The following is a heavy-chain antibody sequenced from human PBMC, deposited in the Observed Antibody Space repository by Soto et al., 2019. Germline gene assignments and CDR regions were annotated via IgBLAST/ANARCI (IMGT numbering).Heavy chain of an antibody. CDR1: GGTFSSYA. Sequence: QVQLVQSGAEVKKPGSSVKVSCKASGGTFSSYAISWVRQAPGQGLEWMGGIIPIFGTANYAQTFQGRVTIPADESTSTAYMELSSLRSEDTAVYYCARASQKVVPAAGAEAHAFDIWGQGTMVTVSS. J-gene: IGHJ3*02. D-gene: IGHD2-2*01. CDR2: IIPIFGTA. CDR3: ARASQKVVPAAGAEAHAFDI. V-gene: IGHV1-69*01.